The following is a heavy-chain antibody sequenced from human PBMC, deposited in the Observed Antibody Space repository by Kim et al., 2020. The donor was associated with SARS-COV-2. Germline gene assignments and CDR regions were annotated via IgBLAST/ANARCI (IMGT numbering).Heavy chain of an antibody. CDR1: GGSISNNIW. CDR2: IYHTGST. J-gene: IGHJ3*02. V-gene: IGHV4-4*02. Sequence: SETLSLTCTVSGGSISNNIWWSWVWQPPGRGLEWIGEIYHTGSTTYNPYLKSRVTMSVDKSKNQFSLKLSSVTAADTAVYYCARDTYSNIWGQGTMVTVSS. CDR3: ARDTYSNI. D-gene: IGHD6-13*01.